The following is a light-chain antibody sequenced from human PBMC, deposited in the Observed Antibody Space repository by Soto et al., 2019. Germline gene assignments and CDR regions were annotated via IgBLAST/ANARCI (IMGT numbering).Light chain of an antibody. V-gene: IGKV3-15*01. CDR2: GAS. CDR1: QSISSK. Sequence: EMVMTQSPATLSVSPGERATLSCRASQSISSKLAWYQQKPGQAPRLLIYGASTRATGIPARVSGSGSGTEFTLNISSLQSEDFAVYYCQQYNIWPQTFGQGTKVEIK. J-gene: IGKJ1*01. CDR3: QQYNIWPQT.